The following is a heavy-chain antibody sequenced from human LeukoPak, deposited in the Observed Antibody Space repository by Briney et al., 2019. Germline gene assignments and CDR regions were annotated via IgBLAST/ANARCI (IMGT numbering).Heavy chain of an antibody. Sequence: SQTLSLTCTVSGGSISSGSYYWSWIRQPAGKGLDWIGRIYTTGSTNYNPSLKSRVTISVDTSKNQFSLKLSSVTAADTAVYYCARGRRVSIAVGLGHWFDPWGQGTLVTVSS. D-gene: IGHD6-19*01. J-gene: IGHJ5*02. CDR3: ARGRRVSIAVGLGHWFDP. V-gene: IGHV4-61*02. CDR1: GGSISSGSYY. CDR2: IYTTGST.